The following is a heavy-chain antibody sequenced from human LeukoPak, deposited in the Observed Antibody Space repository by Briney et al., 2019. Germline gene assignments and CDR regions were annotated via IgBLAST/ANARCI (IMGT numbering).Heavy chain of an antibody. CDR3: ARLTRRYETRYYYYMDV. J-gene: IGHJ6*03. D-gene: IGHD1-1*01. Sequence: SETLSLTCAVYGGSFSGYYWSWIRQPPGKGLEWIGEINHSGSTNYNPSLKSRVTIPVDTSKNQFSLKLSSVTAADTAVYYCARLTRRYETRYYYYMDVWGKGTTVTISS. V-gene: IGHV4-34*01. CDR2: INHSGST. CDR1: GGSFSGYY.